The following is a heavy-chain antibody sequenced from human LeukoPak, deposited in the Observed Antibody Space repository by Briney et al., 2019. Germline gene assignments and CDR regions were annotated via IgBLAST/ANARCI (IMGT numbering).Heavy chain of an antibody. V-gene: IGHV1-46*01. J-gene: IGHJ4*02. Sequence: ASVKVSCKASGYTFTSYYMHWVRQAPGQGLEWMGIINPSGGSTSYARKFQGRVTMTRDTSTSTVYMELSSLRSEDTAVYYCARDLGIVVVVAATPGVDYWGQGTLVTVSS. CDR1: GYTFTSYY. CDR3: ARDLGIVVVVAATPGVDY. D-gene: IGHD2-15*01. CDR2: INPSGGST.